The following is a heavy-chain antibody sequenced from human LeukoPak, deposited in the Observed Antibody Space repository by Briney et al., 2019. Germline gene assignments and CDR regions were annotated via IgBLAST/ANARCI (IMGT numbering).Heavy chain of an antibody. CDR1: GFTFGSYS. D-gene: IGHD6-13*01. CDR3: ARADSSSWYGSFYYYYGMDV. Sequence: PGGSLRLSCAASGFTFGSYSMNWVRQAPGKGLEWVSSISSSSSYIYYADSVKGRFTISRDNAKNSLYLQMNSLRAEDTAVYYCARADSSSWYGSFYYYYGMDVWGQGTTVTVSS. CDR2: ISSSSSYI. J-gene: IGHJ6*02. V-gene: IGHV3-21*01.